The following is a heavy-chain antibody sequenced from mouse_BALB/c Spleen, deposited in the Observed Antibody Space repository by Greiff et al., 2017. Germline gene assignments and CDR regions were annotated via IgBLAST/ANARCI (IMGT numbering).Heavy chain of an antibody. V-gene: IGHV2-2*02. Sequence: VKLMESGPGLVQPSQSLSITCTVSGFSLTSYGVHWVRQSPGKGLEWLGVIWSGGSTDYNAAFISRLSISKDNSKSQVFFKMNSLQANDTAIYYCANTVVSAMDYWGQGTSVTVSS. CDR1: GFSLTSYG. CDR2: IWSGGST. J-gene: IGHJ4*01. D-gene: IGHD1-1*01. CDR3: ANTVVSAMDY.